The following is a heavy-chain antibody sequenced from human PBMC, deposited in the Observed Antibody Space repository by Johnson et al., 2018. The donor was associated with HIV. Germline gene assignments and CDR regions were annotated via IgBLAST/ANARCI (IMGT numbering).Heavy chain of an antibody. J-gene: IGHJ3*02. V-gene: IGHV3-30*04. D-gene: IGHD6-6*01. CDR2: ISYDGINK. CDR3: ARVVSSLTSPPDI. Sequence: QVKLVESGGGVVQPGRSLRLSCAASGFTFSSYAMHWVRQAPGKGLEWVAVISYDGINKDYAASVKGRFTISRDNAKNSLYLQMNSLRAEDTAVYDCARVVSSLTSPPDIWGQGTMVTVSS. CDR1: GFTFSSYA.